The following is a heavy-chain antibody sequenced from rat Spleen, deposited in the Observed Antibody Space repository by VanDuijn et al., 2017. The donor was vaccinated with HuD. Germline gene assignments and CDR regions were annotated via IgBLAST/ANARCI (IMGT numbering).Heavy chain of an antibody. CDR3: VRSYNNYFDY. CDR2: ISSGKST. V-gene: IGHV2-6*01. D-gene: IGHD1-10*01. Sequence: QVQLKESGPGLVQPSQTLSLTCTVSGFSLISYTVSWVRQSPGKGLEWIAAISSGKSTYYNSALKSRLSISRDTSKSQVLLKMNSLQTEDTAMYFCVRSYNNYFDYWGQGVMVTVSS. CDR1: GFSLISYT. J-gene: IGHJ2*01.